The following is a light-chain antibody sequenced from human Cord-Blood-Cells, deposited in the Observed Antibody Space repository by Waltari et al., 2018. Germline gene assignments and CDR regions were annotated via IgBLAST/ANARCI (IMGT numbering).Light chain of an antibody. CDR3: NSRDSSGNHLV. Sequence: SSELTQDPAVSVALGQTVRITCQGDSLRSHYASWYQQKTGQAPVLIIYGKNNRPSGIPDRFSGSSSENTSSLTITGAQAKDEADYYCNSRDSSGNHLVFGGGTKLTVL. J-gene: IGLJ2*01. CDR2: GKN. CDR1: SLRSHY. V-gene: IGLV3-19*01.